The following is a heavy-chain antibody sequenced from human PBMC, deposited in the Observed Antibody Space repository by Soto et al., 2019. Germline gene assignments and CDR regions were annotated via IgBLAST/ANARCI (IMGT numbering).Heavy chain of an antibody. D-gene: IGHD3-10*01. CDR1: GVPISTDDYY. Sequence: KPSETLSLTCTVSGVPISTDDYYWTWIRQPPGKGLEWIGYIYYSGSTYYNWSLKSRVTMSVDTSKNQFSLKLSSVTAADTAVYYCARAAAVRGVPFDYWGQGTLVTVSS. V-gene: IGHV4-30-4*01. CDR2: IYYSGST. CDR3: ARAAAVRGVPFDY. J-gene: IGHJ4*02.